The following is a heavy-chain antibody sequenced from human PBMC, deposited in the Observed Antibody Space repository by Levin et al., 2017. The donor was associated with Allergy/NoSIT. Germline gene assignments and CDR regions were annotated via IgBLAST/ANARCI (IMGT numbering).Heavy chain of an antibody. CDR1: GDSVSSNSAA. V-gene: IGHV6-1*01. CDR3: ARGVRRGTGDAVDI. J-gene: IGHJ3*02. CDR2: TFYRSKWNN. D-gene: IGHD1-14*01. Sequence: PSETLSLTCAISGDSVSSNSAAWNWIRQSPSRGLEWLGRTFYRSKWNNDYEISVTSRISINPDTSKNQFSLQLNSVTPEDTAVYYCARGVRRGTGDAVDIWGRGTMVTVSS.